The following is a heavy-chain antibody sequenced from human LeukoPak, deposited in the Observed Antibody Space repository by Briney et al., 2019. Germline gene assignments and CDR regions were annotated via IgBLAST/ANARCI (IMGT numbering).Heavy chain of an antibody. CDR2: IYYSGST. CDR3: ARDPGYSSSPHFDY. CDR1: GGSISSYY. Sequence: PSEALSLTCTVSGGSISSYYWSWIRQPPGKGLEWIGYIYYSGSTYYNPSLKSRVTISVDTSKNQFSLKLSSVTAADTAVYYCARDPGYSSSPHFDYWGQGTLVTVSS. V-gene: IGHV4-59*12. D-gene: IGHD6-6*01. J-gene: IGHJ4*02.